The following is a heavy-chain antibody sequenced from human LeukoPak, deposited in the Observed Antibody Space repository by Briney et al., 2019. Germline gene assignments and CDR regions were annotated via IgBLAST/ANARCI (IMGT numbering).Heavy chain of an antibody. CDR3: AREGGSGWYSGWFDP. D-gene: IGHD6-19*01. Sequence: GGSLRLSCAASGFTFSSYWMSWVRQAPGKGLEWVANIKKDGAEKKYVDSVKGRFTISRDNAKNSLYLQMNSLRAEDTALYYCAREGGSGWYSGWFDPWGQGTLVTVSS. J-gene: IGHJ5*02. V-gene: IGHV3-7*01. CDR1: GFTFSSYW. CDR2: IKKDGAEK.